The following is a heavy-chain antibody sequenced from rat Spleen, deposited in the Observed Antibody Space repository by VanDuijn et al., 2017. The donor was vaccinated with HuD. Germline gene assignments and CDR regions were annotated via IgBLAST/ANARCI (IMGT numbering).Heavy chain of an antibody. Sequence: EVQLVESDGGLVQPGRSLKLSCAASGFTFSNYYMAWVRQAPKKGLEWVAYISYDGSRTYYRDSVKGRFTISRDNAKSTLYLQMDSLRSEDTATYYCARRHYGYTDYFDYWGQGVMVTVSS. CDR2: ISYDGSRT. CDR1: GFTFSNYY. V-gene: IGHV5-29*01. J-gene: IGHJ2*01. D-gene: IGHD1-9*01. CDR3: ARRHYGYTDYFDY.